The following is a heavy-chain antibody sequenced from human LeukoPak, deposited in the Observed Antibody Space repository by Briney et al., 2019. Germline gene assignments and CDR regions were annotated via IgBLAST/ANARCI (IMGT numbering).Heavy chain of an antibody. V-gene: IGHV4-31*03. CDR1: GGSISSGGYY. J-gene: IGHJ6*02. D-gene: IGHD3-16*01. CDR2: IYYSGST. Sequence: SQTLSLTCTVSGGSISSGGYYWSWIRQHPGKGLEWIGYIYYSGSTYYNPSLKSRVTISVDTSKNQFSRKLSSVTAADTAVYYCALSVPGYYYGMDVWGQGTTVTVSS. CDR3: ALSVPGYYYGMDV.